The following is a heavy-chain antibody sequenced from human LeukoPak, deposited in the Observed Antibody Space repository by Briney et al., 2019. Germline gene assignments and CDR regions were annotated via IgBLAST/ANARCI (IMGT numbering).Heavy chain of an antibody. D-gene: IGHD3-10*01. Sequence: SRTMSLTSAVSGGSISSSNWWSWVRQHPGKGLEWIGEIYHSGSTNHNPSLKNRVTIAVDRSKSPFSRTLSSGTAADTAVYYWARDGSGEGGSAILGMEVWGKGTTGTVSS. CDR3: ARDGSGEGGSAILGMEV. V-gene: IGHV4-4*02. J-gene: IGHJ6*04. CDR2: IYHSGST. CDR1: GGSISSSNW.